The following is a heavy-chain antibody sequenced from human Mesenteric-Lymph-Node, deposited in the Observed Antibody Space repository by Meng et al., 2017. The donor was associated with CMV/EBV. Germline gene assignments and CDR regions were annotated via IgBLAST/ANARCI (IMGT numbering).Heavy chain of an antibody. V-gene: IGHV4-34*01. Sequence: VKLQEVDEGLVKPSETLSLTCGVYGWFFRGYYWSWIRQPPGKGLEWSGEINHSGSTNYNPSLKSRVTISVDTSKNQFSLKLSSVTAADTAVYYCASHQRWLKSEGGFNYWGQGTLVTVFS. CDR2: INHSGST. J-gene: IGHJ4*02. CDR3: ASHQRWLKSEGGFNY. D-gene: IGHD4-23*01. CDR1: GWFFRGYY.